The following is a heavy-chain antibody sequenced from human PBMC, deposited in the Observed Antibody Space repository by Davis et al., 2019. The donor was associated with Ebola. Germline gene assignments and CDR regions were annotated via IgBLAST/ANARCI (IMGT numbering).Heavy chain of an antibody. CDR2: ISSNGGST. CDR1: GFTFSSYA. V-gene: IGHV3-64*01. Sequence: GESLKISCAASGFTFSSYAMHWVRQAPGKGLEYVSAISSNGGSTYYANSVKGRFTISRDNAKNSLYLQMNSLRDEDTAVYYCARDHYDSSGYGFDIWGQGTMVTVSS. CDR3: ARDHYDSSGYGFDI. J-gene: IGHJ3*02. D-gene: IGHD3-22*01.